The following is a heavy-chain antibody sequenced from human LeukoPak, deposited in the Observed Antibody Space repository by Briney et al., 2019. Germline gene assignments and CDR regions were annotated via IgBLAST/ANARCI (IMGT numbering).Heavy chain of an antibody. Sequence: GGSLRLSCATSGFTFSNYGMHWVRQAPGKGLEWVALIWYDGTNQYYADSVKGRFTISRDNAKNTLYLQMYSLRAEDTAIYYCTRGGTTFDYWGQGTLVTVSS. J-gene: IGHJ4*02. V-gene: IGHV3-33*01. CDR1: GFTFSNYG. CDR3: TRGGTTFDY. D-gene: IGHD1-1*01. CDR2: IWYDGTNQ.